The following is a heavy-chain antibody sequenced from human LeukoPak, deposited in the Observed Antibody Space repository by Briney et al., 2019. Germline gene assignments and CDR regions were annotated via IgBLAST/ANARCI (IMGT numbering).Heavy chain of an antibody. CDR2: ISRGGGSRGGNSI. CDR1: GFTVSDFY. V-gene: IGHV3-11*04. D-gene: IGHD3/OR15-3a*01. CDR3: ARPDRTGTIDY. Sequence: GGSLRLSCAASGFTVSDFYRVWIRQAPGKGLECVSYISRGGGSRGGNSIYYADSVQGRFTISRDKAKNSVYLQMNSLRAEDTAVYYCARPDRTGTIDYWGQGTLVTVSS. J-gene: IGHJ4*02.